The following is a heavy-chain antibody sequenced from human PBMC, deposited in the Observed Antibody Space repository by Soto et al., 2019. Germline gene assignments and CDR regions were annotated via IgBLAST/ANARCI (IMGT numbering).Heavy chain of an antibody. Sequence: EVQLVESGGGLVKPGGSLRLSCAASGFTFSSYSMNWVRQAPGKGLEWVASVGYTGGSTHYADSVKGRFTISRDNSKKTLYLQMNSLRAEDTAVYYCAGRSYDLGSYSFDYWGQGTLVSVSS. CDR2: VGYTGGST. J-gene: IGHJ4*02. CDR3: AGRSYDLGSYSFDY. D-gene: IGHD3-10*01. V-gene: IGHV3-23*04. CDR1: GFTFSSYS.